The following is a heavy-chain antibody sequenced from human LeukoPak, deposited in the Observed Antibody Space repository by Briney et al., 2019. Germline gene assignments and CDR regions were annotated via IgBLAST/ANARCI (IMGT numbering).Heavy chain of an antibody. J-gene: IGHJ4*02. CDR2: IKQDGSET. CDR3: ARQRGSGCLDY. D-gene: IGHD6-19*01. Sequence: GGSLRLSCAASRSTLSNYWMSWVRQAPGKGLEWVANIKQDGSETYYVDSVKGRFTISRDNAKNSLSLQMNSLRAEDTAVYYCARQRGSGCLDYWGQGTLVTVSS. V-gene: IGHV3-7*01. CDR1: RSTLSNYW.